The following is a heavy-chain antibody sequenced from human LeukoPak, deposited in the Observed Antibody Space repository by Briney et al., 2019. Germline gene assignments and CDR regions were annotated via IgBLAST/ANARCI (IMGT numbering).Heavy chain of an antibody. CDR2: ISSSSNYI. J-gene: IGHJ4*02. CDR1: GFTLSFYT. Sequence: AGGSLRLSCAASGFTLSFYTMNWVRQAPGKGLEWVSFISSSSNYIYYADSVKGRFTISRDNAKNSLYLQMNSLRAEDTAVYFCARSGGSNQPYDYWGQGILVTVSS. V-gene: IGHV3-21*01. D-gene: IGHD1-26*01. CDR3: ARSGGSNQPYDY.